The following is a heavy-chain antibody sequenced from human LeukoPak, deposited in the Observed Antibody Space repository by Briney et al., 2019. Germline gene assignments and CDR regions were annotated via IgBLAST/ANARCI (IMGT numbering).Heavy chain of an antibody. J-gene: IGHJ6*02. CDR1: VYTFTSYG. V-gene: IGHV1-18*01. Sequence: ASVKVSCKASVYTFTSYGINWVRQAPGQGLEWMGGISAYNGNTNYAQKFQGRVTMTTDTSTSTAYMELRSLRSDDTAVYYCAREVTHHVYYGMDVWGQGTTVTVSS. D-gene: IGHD4-23*01. CDR3: AREVTHHVYYGMDV. CDR2: ISAYNGNT.